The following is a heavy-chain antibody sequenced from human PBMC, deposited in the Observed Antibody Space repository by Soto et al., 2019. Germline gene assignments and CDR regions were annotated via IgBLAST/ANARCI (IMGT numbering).Heavy chain of an antibody. CDR1: GFTFSSYG. Sequence: HPGGSLRLSCAASGFTFSSYGMHWVRQAPGKGLERVAVISYDGSNKYYADSVKGRFTISRDNSKNTLYLQMNSLRAEDTAVYYCANLGPSNWFDPWGQGTLVTVSS. V-gene: IGHV3-30*18. CDR2: ISYDGSNK. D-gene: IGHD3-16*01. J-gene: IGHJ5*02. CDR3: ANLGPSNWFDP.